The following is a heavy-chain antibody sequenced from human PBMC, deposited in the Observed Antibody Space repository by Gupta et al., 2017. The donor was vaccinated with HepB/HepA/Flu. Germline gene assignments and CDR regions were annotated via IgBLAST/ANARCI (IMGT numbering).Heavy chain of an antibody. V-gene: IGHV3-30*04. CDR1: GFSFGSYA. D-gene: IGHD2-2*01. CDR2: ISYDGKYQ. Sequence: QGELMESGGDVVQPGRSLRLSCAASGFSFGSYAMYWVRQAPGKGLESVAVISYDGKYQFYSDSVRGRFTVSRDNSQNTLHLQMNSLRPEXTXADYCAXEVTTENISSFDYWGQGTLVTVSS. CDR3: AXEVTTENISSFDY. J-gene: IGHJ4*02.